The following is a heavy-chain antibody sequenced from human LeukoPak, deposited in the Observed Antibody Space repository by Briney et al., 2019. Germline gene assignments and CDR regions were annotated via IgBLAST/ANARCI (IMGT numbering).Heavy chain of an antibody. V-gene: IGHV3-48*01. CDR1: GFTFSSYS. Sequence: QPGGSPRLSCAASGFTFSSYSMNWVRQAPGKELEWVSYISSSSSIIYYADSVKGRFTISRDNAKNSLYLQMNSLRAEDTAVYYCARGGRGPRLTMIVVVIKPLDYWGQGTLVTVSS. CDR2: ISSSSSII. J-gene: IGHJ4*02. CDR3: ARGGRGPRLTMIVVVIKPLDY. D-gene: IGHD3-22*01.